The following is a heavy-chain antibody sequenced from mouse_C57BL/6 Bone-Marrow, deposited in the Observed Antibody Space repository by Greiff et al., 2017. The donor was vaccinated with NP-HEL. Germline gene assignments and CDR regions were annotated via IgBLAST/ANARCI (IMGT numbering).Heavy chain of an antibody. J-gene: IGHJ1*03. D-gene: IGHD1-1*01. CDR3: AGSHGSTYWYFDV. V-gene: IGHV12-3*01. Sequence: VKLQESGPGLVKPSQSLFLTCSITGFPITSGYYWIWIRQSPGKPLEWMGYITHSGETFYNPSLQSPISITRETSKNQFFLQLNSVTTEDTAMYYCAGSHGSTYWYFDVWGTGTTVTVSS. CDR2: ITHSGET. CDR1: GFPITSGYY.